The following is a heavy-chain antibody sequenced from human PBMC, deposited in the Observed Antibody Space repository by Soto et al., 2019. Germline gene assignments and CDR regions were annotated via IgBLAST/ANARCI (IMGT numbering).Heavy chain of an antibody. CDR3: ARGQGAAIGDYYYHGMDV. J-gene: IGHJ6*02. CDR1: GFIFSGSA. CDR2: IRSRANNFAT. D-gene: IGHD2-2*02. V-gene: IGHV3-73*02. Sequence: EVQLVESGGGLVQPGGSLKLSCAASGFIFSGSAIHWVRQASGKGLEWVGRIRSRANNFATSSAASVKGRFTFSRDDSKNTAYLQMNLLKPEDTAVYYCARGQGAAIGDYYYHGMDVWGQGTTVTVSS.